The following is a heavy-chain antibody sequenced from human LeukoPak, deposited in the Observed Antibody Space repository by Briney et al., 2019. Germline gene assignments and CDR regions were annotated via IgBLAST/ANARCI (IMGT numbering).Heavy chain of an antibody. CDR2: VYDTGST. V-gene: IGHV4-61*01. D-gene: IGHD6-19*01. CDR1: GGSVSGGSYY. J-gene: IGHJ4*02. Sequence: SETLSLTCTVSGGSVSGGSYYWSWIRQPPGKGLEWIGYVYDTGSTNYNPSLESRVTISVDTSKNQFSLKLSSVTAADTAVYYCAREGIAVAGTWTYYFDYWGQGTLVTVSS. CDR3: AREGIAVAGTWTYYFDY.